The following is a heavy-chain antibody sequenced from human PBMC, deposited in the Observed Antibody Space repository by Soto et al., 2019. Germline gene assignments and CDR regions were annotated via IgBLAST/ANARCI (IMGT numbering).Heavy chain of an antibody. CDR2: IIPIFGTA. CDR3: ARSLYCSGGSCYINFDY. CDR1: GGTFSSYA. D-gene: IGHD2-15*01. Sequence: QVQLVQSGAEVKKPGSSVKVSCKASGGTFSSYAISWVRQAPGQGLEWMGGIIPIFGTANCAQKFQGRVTITADESTSTAYMELSSLRSEDTAVYYCARSLYCSGGSCYINFDYWGQGTLVTVSS. J-gene: IGHJ4*02. V-gene: IGHV1-69*01.